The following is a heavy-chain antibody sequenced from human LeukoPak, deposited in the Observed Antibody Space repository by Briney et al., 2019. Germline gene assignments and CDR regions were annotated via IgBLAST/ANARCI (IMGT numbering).Heavy chain of an antibody. V-gene: IGHV1-8*01. CDR2: MNPNSGNT. CDR3: ARRVGYDFWSGYYVTDWFDP. Sequence: ASVKVSCKASGYTFTSYDINWVRQATGQGLEWMGWMNPNSGNTGYAQKFQGRVTMTRNTSLSTAYMELSSLRSEDTAVYYRARRVGYDFWSGYYVTDWFDPWGQGTLVTVSS. D-gene: IGHD3-3*01. J-gene: IGHJ5*02. CDR1: GYTFTSYD.